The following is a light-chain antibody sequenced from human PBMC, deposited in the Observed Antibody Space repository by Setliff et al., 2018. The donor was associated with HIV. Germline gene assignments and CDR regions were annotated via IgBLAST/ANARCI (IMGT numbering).Light chain of an antibody. V-gene: IGLV3-21*04. CDR3: QVWDSSSYHPYV. CDR2: YDS. Sequence: SYELAQPPSVSVAPGKTARITCGGNNIGSKSVHWYQQKPGQAPVVVIYYDSDRPSGIPERFSGSNSGNTATLTISRVEAGDEADYYCQVWDSSSYHPYVFGTGTKV. J-gene: IGLJ1*01. CDR1: NIGSKS.